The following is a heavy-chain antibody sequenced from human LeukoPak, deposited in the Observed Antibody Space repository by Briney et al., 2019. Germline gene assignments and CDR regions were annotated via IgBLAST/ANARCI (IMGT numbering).Heavy chain of an antibody. D-gene: IGHD3-22*01. J-gene: IGHJ3*02. CDR1: GFTFSSYG. CDR3: AREKDYYDSSGAVGAFDI. CDR2: IWYDGSNK. Sequence: GRSLRLSCAAPGFTFSSYGMHWVRQAPGKGLERVAVIWYDGSNKYYADSVKGRFTISRDNSKNTLYLQMNSLRAEDTAVYYCAREKDYYDSSGAVGAFDIWGQGTMVTVSS. V-gene: IGHV3-33*01.